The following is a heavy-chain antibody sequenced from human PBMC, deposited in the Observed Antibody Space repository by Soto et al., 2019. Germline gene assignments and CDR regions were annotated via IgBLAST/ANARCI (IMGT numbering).Heavy chain of an antibody. J-gene: IGHJ6*02. CDR3: ARQRGYSYGPRSPRTNYYYYGMDV. CDR1: GFTFSDYY. V-gene: IGHV3-11*01. CDR2: ISSSGSTI. Sequence: GGSLRLSCAASGFTFSDYYMSWIRQAPGKGLEWVSYISSSGSTIYYADSVKGRFTISRDNAKNSLYLQMNSLRSEDTAVYYCARQRGYSYGPRSPRTNYYYYGMDVWGQGTTVTVSS. D-gene: IGHD5-18*01.